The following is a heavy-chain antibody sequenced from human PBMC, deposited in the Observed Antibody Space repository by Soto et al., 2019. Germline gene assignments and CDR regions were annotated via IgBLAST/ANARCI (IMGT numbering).Heavy chain of an antibody. V-gene: IGHV3-23*01. Sequence: EVQLLESGGGLVQPGGSLRLSCAASGFTSSSYAMSWVRQAPGKGLEWVSAISGSGGSTYYADSVKGRFTISRDNSKNTLYLQMNSLRAEDTAVYYCAKAPTNYGSGSYYYYWGQGTLVTVSS. J-gene: IGHJ4*02. CDR3: AKAPTNYGSGSYYYY. CDR2: ISGSGGST. D-gene: IGHD3-10*01. CDR1: GFTSSSYA.